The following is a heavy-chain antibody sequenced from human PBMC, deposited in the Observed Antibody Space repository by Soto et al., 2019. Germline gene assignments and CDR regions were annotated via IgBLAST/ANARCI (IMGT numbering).Heavy chain of an antibody. D-gene: IGHD2-21*01. V-gene: IGHV4-61*01. Sequence: SETLSLTCTVSGGSVSGGSHFYNWIRQPPGRGLEWIGYIYYSGSTNYDSSLKSRVTISIDTSKNQFSLRLTSVTAADTAVYYCARDGDKSPFDYWGQGTLVTVSS. CDR2: IYYSGST. CDR3: ARDGDKSPFDY. J-gene: IGHJ4*02. CDR1: GGSVSGGSHF.